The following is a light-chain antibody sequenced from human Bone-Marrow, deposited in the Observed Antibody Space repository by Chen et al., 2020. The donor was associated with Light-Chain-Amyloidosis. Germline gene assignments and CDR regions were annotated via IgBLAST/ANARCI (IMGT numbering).Light chain of an antibody. V-gene: IGKV3-11*01. J-gene: IGKJ3*01. CDR3: QQRSSWPIT. CDR1: QSVRNY. CDR2: DAS. Sequence: EIVLTQSPATLSLSPGVRATLSCRASQSVRNYLAWYQQKPGQAPRLLIYDASTRATGIQARFSGSGSGTDFTLTINSLEPEDFAVYYCQQRSSWPITFGPGTRVDIK.